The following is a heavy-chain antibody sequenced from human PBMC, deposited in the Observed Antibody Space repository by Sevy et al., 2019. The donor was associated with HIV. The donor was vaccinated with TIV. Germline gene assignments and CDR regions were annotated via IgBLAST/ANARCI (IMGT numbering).Heavy chain of an antibody. CDR2: IYTSGST. J-gene: IGHJ4*02. D-gene: IGHD6-19*01. CDR1: GGSISSGSYY. CDR3: ARSAVAGLYFDY. V-gene: IGHV4-61*02. Sequence: SETLSLTCTVSGGSISSGSYYWSWIRQPTGKGLEWIGRIYTSGSTNYNPSLKSRVTISVDTSKNQFALKLSYVTAADTAVYYCARSAVAGLYFDYWGQGTLVTVSS.